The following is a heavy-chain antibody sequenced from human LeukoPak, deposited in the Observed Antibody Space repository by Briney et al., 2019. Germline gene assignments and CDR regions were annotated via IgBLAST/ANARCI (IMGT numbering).Heavy chain of an antibody. J-gene: IGHJ4*02. CDR2: IYPGDSDT. CDR3: ARLGYSYAQDGYFDY. V-gene: IGHV5-51*01. CDR1: GYSLTSYW. Sequence: GESLKISCKGSGYSLTSYWIGWVRQMPGKGLEWMGIIYPGDSDTRYSPSFQGQVTISADKSISTAYLQWSSLKASDTAMYYCARLGYSYAQDGYFDYWGQGTLVTVSS. D-gene: IGHD5-18*01.